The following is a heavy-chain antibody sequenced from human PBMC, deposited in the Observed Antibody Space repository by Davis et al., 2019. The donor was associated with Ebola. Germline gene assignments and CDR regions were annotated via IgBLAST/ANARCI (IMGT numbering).Heavy chain of an antibody. D-gene: IGHD2-15*01. CDR1: GFTFNKAW. V-gene: IGHV3-15*07. J-gene: IGHJ6*02. CDR2: IKSQFEGATT. Sequence: GESLKISCEASGFTFNKAWMNWVRQAPEKGLERVGRIKSQFEGATTDYAAPVKGRFAISRDDSRQKVYLQMNSLRAEDTAVYYCAKGIVVVVAANYYGMDVWGQGTTVTVSS. CDR3: AKGIVVVVAANYYGMDV.